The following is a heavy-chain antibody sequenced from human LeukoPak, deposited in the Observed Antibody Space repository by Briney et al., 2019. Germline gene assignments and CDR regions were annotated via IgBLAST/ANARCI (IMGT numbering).Heavy chain of an antibody. Sequence: PGGSLRLSCAASGFTFSSYAISWVRQAPGKGLEWVSAISGSGGSTYYADSVKGRFTISRDNSKNTLYLQMNSLRAEDTAVYYCAKRIAVAYYYYMDVWGKGTTVTVSS. V-gene: IGHV3-23*01. CDR3: AKRIAVAYYYYMDV. CDR1: GFTFSSYA. J-gene: IGHJ6*03. CDR2: ISGSGGST. D-gene: IGHD6-19*01.